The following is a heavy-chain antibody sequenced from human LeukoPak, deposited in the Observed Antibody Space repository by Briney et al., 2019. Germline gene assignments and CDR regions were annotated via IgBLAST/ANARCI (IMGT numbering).Heavy chain of an antibody. CDR2: INSDGSST. J-gene: IGHJ5*02. Sequence: GGSLRLSCAASGFTFSSYWMHWVRQAPGKGLVWVSRINSDGSSTSYADSVKGRFTISRDNSKNTLYLQMNSLRAEDTAVYYCAKDARPGYCSSTSCYVGGWFDPWGQGTLVTVSS. V-gene: IGHV3-74*01. CDR3: AKDARPGYCSSTSCYVGGWFDP. CDR1: GFTFSSYW. D-gene: IGHD2-2*01.